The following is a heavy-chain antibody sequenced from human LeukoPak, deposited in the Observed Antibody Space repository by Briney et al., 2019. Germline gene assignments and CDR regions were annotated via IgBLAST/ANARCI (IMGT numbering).Heavy chain of an antibody. CDR2: ISWNSGSI. CDR1: GFTFDDYA. Sequence: GGSLRLSCAASGFTFDDYAMHWVRQAPGKGLEWVSGISWNSGSIGYADSVKGRFTIPRDNAKNSLYLQMNSLRAEDTALYYCAKGPDYDFWSGYPWNWGQGTLVTVSS. J-gene: IGHJ4*02. CDR3: AKGPDYDFWSGYPWN. D-gene: IGHD3-3*01. V-gene: IGHV3-9*01.